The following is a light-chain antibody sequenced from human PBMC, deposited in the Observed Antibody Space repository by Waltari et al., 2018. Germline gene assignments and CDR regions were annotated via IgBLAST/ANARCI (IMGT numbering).Light chain of an antibody. CDR1: RSNIGSNT. V-gene: IGLV1-44*01. CDR3: AAWDASLNGWM. J-gene: IGLJ3*02. Sequence: QSLLTQPPSASGTPGQRVIISCSGSRSNIGSNTVNWFQQLPGTAPKLLIYSNDERPSGVPYRCSGSKSGTSASLAISGLQSDDEADYYCAAWDASLNGWMFGGGTKLTVL. CDR2: SND.